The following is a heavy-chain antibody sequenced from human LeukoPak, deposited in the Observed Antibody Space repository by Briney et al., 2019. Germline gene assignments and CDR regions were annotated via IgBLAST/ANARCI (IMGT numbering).Heavy chain of an antibody. V-gene: IGHV1-69*04. Sequence: SLKVSCRASGGTFSSYAISWVRQAPGQGLEWMRRIIPILGIANYAQKFQGRVTITADKSTSTAYMELSSLRSEDTAVYYCAVGGCKRPQYYYGSGSYWCESRNWFDPWGQGTLVTVSS. J-gene: IGHJ5*02. CDR2: IIPILGIA. D-gene: IGHD3-10*01. CDR1: GGTFSSYA. CDR3: AVGGCKRPQYYYGSGSYWCESRNWFDP.